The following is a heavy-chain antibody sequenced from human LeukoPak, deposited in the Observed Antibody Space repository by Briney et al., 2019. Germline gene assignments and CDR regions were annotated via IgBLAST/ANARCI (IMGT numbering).Heavy chain of an antibody. CDR2: ITSSGGST. D-gene: IGHD2-2*01. CDR1: GLTFSSFG. CDR3: AKRVPDAMTGMDV. V-gene: IGHV3-23*01. J-gene: IGHJ6*02. Sequence: GGSLRLSCAASGLTFSSFGMCWVRRAPGKGLEWVSMITSSGGSTFYEESVKGRFTISRDNSKNTLYLQMNSLRAEDTAVYYCAKRVPDAMTGMDVWGQGTTVTVSS.